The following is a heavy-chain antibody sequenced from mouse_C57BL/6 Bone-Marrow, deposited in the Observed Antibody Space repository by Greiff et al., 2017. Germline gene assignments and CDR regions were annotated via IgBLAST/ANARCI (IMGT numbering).Heavy chain of an antibody. CDR2: ISYDGSN. Sequence: EESGPGLVKPSQSLSLTCSVTGYSITSGYYWNWIRQFPGNKLEWMGYISYDGSNNYNPSLKNRISITRDTSKNQFFLKLNSVTTEDTATYYCARDGPLYYYGSSYWYFDVWGTGTTVTVSS. J-gene: IGHJ1*03. V-gene: IGHV3-6*01. D-gene: IGHD1-1*01. CDR3: ARDGPLYYYGSSYWYFDV. CDR1: GYSITSGYY.